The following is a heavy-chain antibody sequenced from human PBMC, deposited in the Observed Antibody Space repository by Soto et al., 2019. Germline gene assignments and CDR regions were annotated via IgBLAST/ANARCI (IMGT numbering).Heavy chain of an antibody. CDR1: GGSISSGGYY. Sequence: QVKLQESGPGLVKPSQTLSLTCTVSGGSISSGGYYWSWIRQHPGKGLEWIGYIYYSGSTYYTPSLMSRLTISVDTSKNPFTLKLSSVTAADTAVYYCARSPEATVTAFDYWGQGTLVTVSS. D-gene: IGHD4-17*01. CDR3: ARSPEATVTAFDY. CDR2: IYYSGST. V-gene: IGHV4-31*03. J-gene: IGHJ4*01.